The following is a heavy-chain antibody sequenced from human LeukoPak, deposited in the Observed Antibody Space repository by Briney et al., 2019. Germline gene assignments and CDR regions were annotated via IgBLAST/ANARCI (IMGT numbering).Heavy chain of an antibody. CDR3: ARAKSSSWYGTTRGAFDI. Sequence: GGSLRLSCAASGFAFSDYYMSWIRQAPGKGLEWVSYISSSGSTIYYADSVKGRFTISRDNAKNSLYLQMNSLRAEDTAVYYCARAKSSSWYGTTRGAFDIWGQGTMVTVSS. J-gene: IGHJ3*02. D-gene: IGHD6-13*01. CDR1: GFAFSDYY. V-gene: IGHV3-11*01. CDR2: ISSSGSTI.